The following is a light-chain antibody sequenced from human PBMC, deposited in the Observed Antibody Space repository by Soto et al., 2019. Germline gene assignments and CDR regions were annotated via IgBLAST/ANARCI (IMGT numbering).Light chain of an antibody. J-gene: IGLJ1*01. CDR2: DVS. CDR3: SSYTSARTYV. Sequence: QSALTQPASVSGSPGQSITISCTGTSSDVGGYKYVSWYQQHPGKAPKLMIYDVSNRPSGVSNRFSGSKSGNTASPTISGLQAEDEADYYCSSYTSARTYVFGSGTKLTVL. CDR1: SSDVGGYKY. V-gene: IGLV2-14*01.